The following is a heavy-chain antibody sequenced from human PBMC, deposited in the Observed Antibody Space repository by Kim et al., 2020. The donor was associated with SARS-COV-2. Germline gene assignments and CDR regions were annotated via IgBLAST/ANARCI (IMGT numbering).Heavy chain of an antibody. J-gene: IGHJ4*02. V-gene: IGHV4-39*01. D-gene: IGHD3-3*01. CDR2: IYYSGST. Sequence: SETLSLTCTVSGGSISSSSYYWGWIRQPPGKGLEWIGSIYYSGSTYYNPSLKSRVTISVDTSKNQFSLKLSSVTAADTAVYYCARGLSITIFGVVIPAYYFDYWGQGTLVTVSS. CDR1: GGSISSSSYY. CDR3: ARGLSITIFGVVIPAYYFDY.